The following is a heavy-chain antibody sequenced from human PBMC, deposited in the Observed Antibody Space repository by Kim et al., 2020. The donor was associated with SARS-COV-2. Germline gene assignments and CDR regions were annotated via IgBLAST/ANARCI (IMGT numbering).Heavy chain of an antibody. CDR2: GVA. Sequence: GVAICEQKYQGRVTITRDTSTSTVYMELSSLRSEDTAVYYCAKEDQDFDYWGQGTLVTVSS. CDR3: AKEDQDFDY. J-gene: IGHJ4*02. V-gene: IGHV1-46*01.